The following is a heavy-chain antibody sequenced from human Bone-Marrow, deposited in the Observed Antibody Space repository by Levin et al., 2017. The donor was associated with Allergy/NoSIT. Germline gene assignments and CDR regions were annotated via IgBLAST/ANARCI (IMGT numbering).Heavy chain of an antibody. Sequence: GGSLRLSCAASGFTFSSYWMHWVRQAPGKGLVWVSRIKSDGSDISYADSVKGRFTISRDNAKNTLYLQMNSLRAEDTAVYYCARPSGGGGGDNCFGAFDIWGQGTMVTVSA. J-gene: IGHJ3*02. CDR2: IKSDGSDI. CDR1: GFTFSSYW. V-gene: IGHV3-74*01. CDR3: ARPSGGGGGDNCFGAFDI. D-gene: IGHD2-21*01.